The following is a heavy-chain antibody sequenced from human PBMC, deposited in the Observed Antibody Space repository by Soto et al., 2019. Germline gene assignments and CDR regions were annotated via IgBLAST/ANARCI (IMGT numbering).Heavy chain of an antibody. J-gene: IGHJ5*02. CDR3: ARQSPDYLGSVGWFDP. V-gene: IGHV4-39*01. CDR2: IYYSGTT. D-gene: IGHD1-26*01. CDR1: GGSISSSSYY. Sequence: SETLSLTCTVSGGSISSSSYYWVWIRQPPGKGLEWIGSIYYSGTTYYNPSLKSRVTISVDTSKNQFSLKLRSVTAADTAVYYCARQSPDYLGSVGWFDPWGQGTLVTVS.